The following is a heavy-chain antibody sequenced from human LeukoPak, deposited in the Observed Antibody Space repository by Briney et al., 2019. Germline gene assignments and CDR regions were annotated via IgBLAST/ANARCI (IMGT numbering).Heavy chain of an antibody. Sequence: SETLSLTCTVSGGSISSYYWIWIRQPPGKGLEWIGYIYYSGSTNDNPSLKSRVTISVDTSKNQFSLKLSSVTAADTAVYYCAKSPGAAMVDYWGQGTLVTVSS. CDR2: IYYSGST. J-gene: IGHJ4*02. D-gene: IGHD5-18*01. CDR1: GGSISSYY. CDR3: AKSPGAAMVDY. V-gene: IGHV4-59*01.